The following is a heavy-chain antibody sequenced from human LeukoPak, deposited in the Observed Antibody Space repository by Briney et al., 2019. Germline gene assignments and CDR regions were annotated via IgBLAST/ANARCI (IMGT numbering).Heavy chain of an antibody. Sequence: SETLSLTCAVYGGSFSGYYWSWIRQPPGKGLEWIGEINHSGSTNYNPSLKSRVTISVDTSKNQFSLKLSSVTAADTAVYYCARTHLYYDFWSGYYTPLVDYGMDVWGQGTTVTVSS. CDR2: INHSGST. V-gene: IGHV4-34*01. CDR3: ARTHLYYDFWSGYYTPLVDYGMDV. D-gene: IGHD3-3*01. J-gene: IGHJ6*02. CDR1: GGSFSGYY.